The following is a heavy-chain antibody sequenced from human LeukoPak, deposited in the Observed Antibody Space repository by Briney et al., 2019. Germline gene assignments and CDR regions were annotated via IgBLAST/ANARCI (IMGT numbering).Heavy chain of an antibody. CDR2: ISSSGSTI. V-gene: IGHV3-11*01. J-gene: IGHJ3*02. CDR3: ARDPHRYSAFDI. CDR1: GFTYSDYY. Sequence: PGGSLRLSCAASGFTYSDYYMSWIRQAPGKGLEWVSYISSSGSTIYYADSVKGRFTISRDNAKNSLYLQMNSLRAEDTAVYYCARDPHRYSAFDIWGQGTMVTVSS. D-gene: IGHD2-15*01.